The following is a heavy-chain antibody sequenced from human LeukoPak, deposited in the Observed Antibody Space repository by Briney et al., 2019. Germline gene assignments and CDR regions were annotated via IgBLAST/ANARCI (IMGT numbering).Heavy chain of an antibody. Sequence: GGSLRLSCAASGFTFDDYGMSWVRQAPGKGLEWVSGINWNGGSTGYADSVKGRFTISRDNAKNSLYLQMNSLRAEDTALYYCARTTTVTYYYYYMDVWGKGTTVTVSS. J-gene: IGHJ6*03. CDR2: INWNGGST. CDR1: GFTFDDYG. V-gene: IGHV3-20*04. D-gene: IGHD4-17*01. CDR3: ARTTTVTYYYYYMDV.